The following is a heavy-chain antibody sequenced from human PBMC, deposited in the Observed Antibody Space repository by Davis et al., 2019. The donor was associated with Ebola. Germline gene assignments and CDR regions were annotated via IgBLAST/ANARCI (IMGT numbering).Heavy chain of an antibody. CDR3: ARDTPPFSQEPRVVPAASDAFDI. CDR2: IKQDGSEK. V-gene: IGHV3-7*03. D-gene: IGHD2-2*01. Sequence: PGGSLRLSCAASGFTFSSYWMSRVRQAPGKGLEWVANIKQDGSEKYYVDSVKGRFTISRDNAKNSLYLQMNSLRAEDTAVYYCARDTPPFSQEPRVVPAASDAFDIWGQGTMVTVSS. J-gene: IGHJ3*02. CDR1: GFTFSSYW.